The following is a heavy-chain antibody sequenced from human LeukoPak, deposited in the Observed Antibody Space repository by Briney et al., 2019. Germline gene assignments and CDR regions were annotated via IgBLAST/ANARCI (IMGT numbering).Heavy chain of an antibody. CDR1: GFTFSSYS. J-gene: IGHJ4*02. CDR3: ARLWQQQLVYGHLWVDY. CDR2: ISSSSSYI. D-gene: IGHD6-13*01. V-gene: IGHV3-21*01. Sequence: PGGSLTLSCAASGFTFSSYSMNWVRQAPGKGLEWVSSISSSSSYIYYADSVKSRFTISRDNAKNSLYLQMNSLRAEDTAVYYCARLWQQQLVYGHLWVDYWGQGTLVTVSS.